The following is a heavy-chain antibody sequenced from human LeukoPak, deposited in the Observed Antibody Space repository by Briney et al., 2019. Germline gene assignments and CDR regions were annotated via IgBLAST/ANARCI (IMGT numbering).Heavy chain of an antibody. CDR2: IYYSGTT. CDR1: GGSISSGRYY. J-gene: IGHJ3*02. CDR3: ARRGTYDIDAFDI. D-gene: IGHD3-9*01. Sequence: KPSETLSLTCTVSGGSISSGRYYWRWIRQPPGKGLEWLEYIYYSGTTYHNPSLKSRLTISVDTSKNQFSLKLSSVTAADTAVYYCARRGTYDIDAFDIWGQGTMVTVSS. V-gene: IGHV4-30-4*01.